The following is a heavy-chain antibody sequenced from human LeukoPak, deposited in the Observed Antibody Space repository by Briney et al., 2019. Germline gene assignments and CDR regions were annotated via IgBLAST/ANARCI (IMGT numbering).Heavy chain of an antibody. CDR3: ARGGYKPPKAFDI. Sequence: PSETLSLTCTVSGGSFSSGGYYWSWLRQHPGMGLEWVGYIYYSGSTYYNPSLKSRVTISVDTSKNQFSLKLSSVTAADTAVYYCARGGYKPPKAFDIWGQGTMVTVSS. CDR2: IYYSGST. J-gene: IGHJ3*02. V-gene: IGHV4-31*03. D-gene: IGHD5-24*01. CDR1: GGSFSSGGYY.